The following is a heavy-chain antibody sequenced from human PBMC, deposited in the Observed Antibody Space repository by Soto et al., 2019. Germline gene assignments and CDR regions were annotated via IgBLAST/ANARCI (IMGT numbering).Heavy chain of an antibody. CDR2: IYYSGSS. CDR1: GVSISSGDHY. V-gene: IGHV4-30-4*01. D-gene: IGHD3-10*01. Sequence: SETLSLTSTVSGVSISSGDHYWSCIRQPPGKGLEWIGYIYYSGSSYYNPSLKSRLTVSLDTSKNQFSLKLNSVTAADTAVYYCASFGVIGEPFDYWGQGTLVTVSS. CDR3: ASFGVIGEPFDY. J-gene: IGHJ4*02.